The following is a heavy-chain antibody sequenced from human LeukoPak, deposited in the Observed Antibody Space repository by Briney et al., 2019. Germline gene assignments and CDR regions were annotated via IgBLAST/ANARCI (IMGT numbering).Heavy chain of an antibody. D-gene: IGHD5-12*01. J-gene: IGHJ5*02. Sequence: AVTLSLLCTVSGGPLYSSSYFGAWICRPPAKGLVRFRSMYYSGRTYYNPPLKSRVTISVDTSKHQFSLKLSSVTAGHGAVYYCARRRGYSGYGTFDPWGQGTLVTVS. V-gene: IGHV4-39*01. CDR2: MYYSGRT. CDR3: ARRRGYSGYGTFDP. CDR1: GGPLYSSSYF.